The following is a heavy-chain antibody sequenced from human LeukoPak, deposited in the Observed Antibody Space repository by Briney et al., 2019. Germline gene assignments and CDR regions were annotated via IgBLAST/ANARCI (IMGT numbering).Heavy chain of an antibody. J-gene: IGHJ4*02. CDR3: TRGFLQIDY. V-gene: IGHV4-4*09. Sequence: SETLTLTCTVSGGSISDYFWTWIRQPPGKGLEWIGYIYTSGNTNYNPSLESRVTMSVDTSQNQFSLRLNSVTAADTAVYYCTRGFLQIDYWGQGTLVTVSS. CDR1: GGSISDYF. CDR2: IYTSGNT.